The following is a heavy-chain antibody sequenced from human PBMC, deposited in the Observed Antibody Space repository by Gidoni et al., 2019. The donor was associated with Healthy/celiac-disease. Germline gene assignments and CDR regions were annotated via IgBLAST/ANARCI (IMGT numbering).Heavy chain of an antibody. J-gene: IGHJ3*02. V-gene: IGHV4-38-2*02. Sequence: QVQLQESGPGLVKPSETLSLTCTVSGYSISSGYYWGWIRQPPGKGLEWIGSIYHSGSTYYNPSLKSRVTISVDTSKNQFSLKLSAVTAADTAVYYCARAQPGGSSWDHGAFDIWGQGTMVTVSS. D-gene: IGHD6-13*01. CDR3: ARAQPGGSSWDHGAFDI. CDR1: GYSISSGYY. CDR2: IYHSGST.